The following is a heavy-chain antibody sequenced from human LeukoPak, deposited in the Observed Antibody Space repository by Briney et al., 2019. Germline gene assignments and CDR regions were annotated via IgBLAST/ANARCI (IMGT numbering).Heavy chain of an antibody. V-gene: IGHV1-18*04. D-gene: IGHD6-13*01. CDR2: ISAYNGNT. CDR1: GYTFTGYY. J-gene: IGHJ4*02. CDR3: ARMDGSSSWYGIDY. Sequence: ASVKVSCKASGYTFTGYYMHWVRQAPGQGLEWMGWISAYNGNTNYAQKLQGRVTMTTDTSTSTAYMELRSLRSDDTAVDYCARMDGSSSWYGIDYWGQGTLVTVSS.